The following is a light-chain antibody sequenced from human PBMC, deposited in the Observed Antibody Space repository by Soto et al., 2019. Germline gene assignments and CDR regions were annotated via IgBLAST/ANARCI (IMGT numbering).Light chain of an antibody. CDR2: AAP. Sequence: IQLTQSPSSVSASVGDSVTITCRASQGISSRLAWYQQQPGKAPNLLIYAAPSLQSGDPSRFSGSGGETDFTLTIVSLQPEDVATYYYQQYNSFPRTFGGGTKVEIK. V-gene: IGKV1-12*01. CDR1: QGISSR. CDR3: QQYNSFPRT. J-gene: IGKJ4*01.